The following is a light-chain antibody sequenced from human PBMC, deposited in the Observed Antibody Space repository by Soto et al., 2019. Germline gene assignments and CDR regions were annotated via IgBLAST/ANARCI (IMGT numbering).Light chain of an antibody. CDR2: EVS. Sequence: QSALTQPASVSGSPGQSITNSCTGTSNDVGGYNYVSWYQKHPDKAPQLMIYEVSNRPSGISSRFSGSKSGNTASLTISGLQAEDEADYYCSSYRSSSTPYVFGTGTKVTVL. CDR1: SNDVGGYNY. J-gene: IGLJ1*01. CDR3: SSYRSSSTPYV. V-gene: IGLV2-14*01.